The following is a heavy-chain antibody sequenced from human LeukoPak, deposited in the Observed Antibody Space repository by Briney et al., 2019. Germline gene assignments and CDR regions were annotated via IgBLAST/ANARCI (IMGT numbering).Heavy chain of an antibody. J-gene: IGHJ4*02. CDR2: IGSKANSYAT. D-gene: IGHD5-18*01. Sequence: PGGSLRLSCAASGFTFSGSAMHWVRQASGKGLGWVGRIGSKANSYATAYAASVKGRFTISRDDSKNTAYLQMNSLKTEDTAAYYCTRPGYSYGPGWGQGTLVTVSS. CDR3: TRPGYSYGPG. V-gene: IGHV3-73*01. CDR1: GFTFSGSA.